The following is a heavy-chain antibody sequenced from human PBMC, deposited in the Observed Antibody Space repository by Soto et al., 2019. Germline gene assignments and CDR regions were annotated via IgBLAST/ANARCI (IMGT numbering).Heavy chain of an antibody. CDR3: TREKTRHWNYFDF. V-gene: IGHV3-30*01. D-gene: IGHD1-1*01. Sequence: QVQLVESGGGVVQPGRSLRLSCAASGFTFSGYTMHWVRQAPGKGLKWVAVISNDGSREYYADYVKGRFTISRDTSKNTLYLHMNSLKTEDTAVYYCTREKTRHWNYFDFWGQGTLVTVSS. CDR1: GFTFSGYT. CDR2: ISNDGSRE. J-gene: IGHJ4*02.